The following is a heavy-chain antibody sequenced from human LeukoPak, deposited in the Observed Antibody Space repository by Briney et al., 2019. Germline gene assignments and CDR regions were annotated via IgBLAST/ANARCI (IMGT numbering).Heavy chain of an antibody. J-gene: IGHJ5*02. Sequence: ASVKASCKASGYTFTSYGISWVRQAPGQGLEWVGWISAYNGNTNYAQKFQGRVTMSTDTSTSTAYMELRSLRFDDTAIYYCAKDWHILTGRNCFDPWGQGTLVTVSS. CDR3: AKDWHILTGRNCFDP. CDR1: GYTFTSYG. CDR2: ISAYNGNT. V-gene: IGHV1-18*01. D-gene: IGHD3-9*01.